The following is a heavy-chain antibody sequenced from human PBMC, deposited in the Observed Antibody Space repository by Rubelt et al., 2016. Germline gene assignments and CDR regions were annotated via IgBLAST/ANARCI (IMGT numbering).Heavy chain of an antibody. D-gene: IGHD2-2*01. J-gene: IGHJ5*02. Sequence: ESTNYNPSLKSRVTISVDTSKNQFSLKLSSVTAADTAVYYCARASEYQPLPWEPWGQGTLVTVSS. CDR3: ARASEYQPLPWEP. V-gene: IGHV4-59*01. CDR2: EST.